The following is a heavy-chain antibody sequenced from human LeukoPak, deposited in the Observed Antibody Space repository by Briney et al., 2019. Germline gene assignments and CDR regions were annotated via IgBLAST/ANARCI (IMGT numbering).Heavy chain of an antibody. CDR3: ARRKDEYYGSGSYSYFDY. J-gene: IGHJ4*02. Sequence: PGGSLRLSCAASGFTFSSYEMNWVRQAPGKGLEWVSYISSSGSTIYYADSVKGRFTISRDNAKNSLYLQMNSLRAEDTAVYYCARRKDEYYGSGSYSYFDYWGQGTLVTVSS. V-gene: IGHV3-48*03. CDR1: GFTFSSYE. D-gene: IGHD3-10*01. CDR2: ISSSGSTI.